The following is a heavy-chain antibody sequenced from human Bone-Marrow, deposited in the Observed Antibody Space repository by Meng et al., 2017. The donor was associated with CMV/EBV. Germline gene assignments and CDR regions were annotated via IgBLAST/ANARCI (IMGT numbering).Heavy chain of an antibody. CDR2: IIPIFGTA. CDR3: ARGRLVGATPSAFDI. CDR1: GGTFSSYA. Sequence: SVKVSCKASGGTFSSYAISWVRQAPGQGLEWMGGIIPIFGTANYAQKFQGRVTITTDESTSTAYMELSSLRSEDTAVYYCARGRLVGATPSAFDIWGQGTMVTVSS. J-gene: IGHJ3*02. D-gene: IGHD1-26*01. V-gene: IGHV1-69*05.